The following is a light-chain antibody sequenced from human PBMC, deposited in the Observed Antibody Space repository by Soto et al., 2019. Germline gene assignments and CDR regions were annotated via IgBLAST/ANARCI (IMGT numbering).Light chain of an antibody. CDR3: GADHGSGSNWV. CDR1: SGYSNYK. CDR2: VGTGGIVG. Sequence: QAVVTQPPSASASLRASVTLTCTLSSGYSNYKVDWYQQRPGKGPRFVMRVGTGGIVGSKGDGIPDRFSVLGSGLNRYLTIKNIQEEDESDYHCGADHGSGSNWVFGGGTKVTVL. J-gene: IGLJ2*01. V-gene: IGLV9-49*01.